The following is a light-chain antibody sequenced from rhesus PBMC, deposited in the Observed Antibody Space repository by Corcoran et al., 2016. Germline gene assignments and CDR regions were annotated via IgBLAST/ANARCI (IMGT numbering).Light chain of an antibody. CDR1: QRVSSN. CDR2: DAS. Sequence: SVMTQSPVTLSLSLGQRATLSCWASQRVSSNVAWYQQRPGQAPRLLIFDASIRAPGVPDRFSGSGSGTDFTLTISGLEPEDFAVYYCPPYNNWPLTFGGGTKVEI. CDR3: PPYNNWPLT. V-gene: IGKV3S9*01. J-gene: IGKJ4*01.